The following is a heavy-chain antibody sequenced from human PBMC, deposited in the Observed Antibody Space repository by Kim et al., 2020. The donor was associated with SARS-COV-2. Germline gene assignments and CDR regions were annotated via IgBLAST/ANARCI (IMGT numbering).Heavy chain of an antibody. CDR2: ISQDASNI. J-gene: IGHJ6*02. Sequence: GGSLRLSCVASGFTFRSHVMHWVRQAPGKGLEWVTTISQDASNIYYADSVKGRFITSRDNSRNTVYLQMNSLRVEDTAVYYCAREEDYFDGTKTSGGMDVWGQGTTVTVSS. CDR3: AREEDYFDGTKTSGGMDV. D-gene: IGHD3-22*01. V-gene: IGHV3-30*04. CDR1: GFTFRSHV.